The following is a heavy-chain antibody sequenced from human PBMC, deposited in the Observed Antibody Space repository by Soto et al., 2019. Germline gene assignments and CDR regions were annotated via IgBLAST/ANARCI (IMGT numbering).Heavy chain of an antibody. D-gene: IGHD2-15*01. Sequence: GGSLRLSCAASGFTFSDYYMSWIRQAPGKGLEWVSYISSSGSTIYYADSVKGRFTISRDNAKNSLYLQMNSLRAEDTAVYYCARELRVVVAATSFDYWGQGTLVTVSS. J-gene: IGHJ4*02. CDR3: ARELRVVVAATSFDY. CDR1: GFTFSDYY. V-gene: IGHV3-11*01. CDR2: ISSSGSTI.